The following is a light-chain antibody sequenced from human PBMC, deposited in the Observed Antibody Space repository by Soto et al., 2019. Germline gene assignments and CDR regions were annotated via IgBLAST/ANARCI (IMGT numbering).Light chain of an antibody. Sequence: QSALTQPASVSGSPGQSITISCTGTSSDTGTYNYVPWYQQHPGKAPKLMIYEVSNRPSGVSNRFSGSKSGNTASLAISGLQAEDEADYYCSSYTSSSTLNYVFGTGTKVTVL. V-gene: IGLV2-14*01. CDR3: SSYTSSSTLNYV. CDR2: EVS. CDR1: SSDTGTYNY. J-gene: IGLJ1*01.